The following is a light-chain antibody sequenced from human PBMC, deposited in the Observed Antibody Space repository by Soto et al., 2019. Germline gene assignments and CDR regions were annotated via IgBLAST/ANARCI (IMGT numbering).Light chain of an antibody. Sequence: DIEMTQSPSSLSSSVGDRVTITCRASQSISSYLNWYQQKPGKAAKLLIYTASSLKSGVTSRFSGSGSGTDFTLTISSLQPEDFATYYCQQTYISPRTFGQGTKLEIK. CDR1: QSISSY. V-gene: IGKV1-39*01. CDR2: TAS. CDR3: QQTYISPRT. J-gene: IGKJ2*01.